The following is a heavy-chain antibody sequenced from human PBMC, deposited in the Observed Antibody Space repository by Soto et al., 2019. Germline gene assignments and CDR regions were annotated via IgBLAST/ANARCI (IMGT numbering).Heavy chain of an antibody. CDR1: GGTFSSYA. CDR2: IIPIFGTA. J-gene: IGHJ4*02. V-gene: IGHV1-69*13. CDR3: ARGRAEVVRYDSSGYAHFDY. D-gene: IGHD3-22*01. Sequence: GASVKVSCKASGGTFSSYAISWVRQAPGQGLEWMGGIIPIFGTANYAQKFQGRVTITADESTSTAYMELSSLRSEDTAVYYCARGRAEVVRYDSSGYAHFDYWGQGTLVTVSS.